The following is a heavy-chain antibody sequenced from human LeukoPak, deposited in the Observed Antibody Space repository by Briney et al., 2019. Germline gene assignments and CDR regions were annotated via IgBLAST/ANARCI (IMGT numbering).Heavy chain of an antibody. CDR3: ARVMNNRVGYYDSSGYYDY. CDR2: INPNSGGT. D-gene: IGHD3-22*01. V-gene: IGHV1-2*02. CDR1: GYTFTVYY. Sequence: ASVKVSCKASGYTFTVYYMHWVRQAPGQGLEWMGWINPNSGGTNYAQKLQGRVTMTTDTSTSTAYMELRSLRSDDTAVYYCARVMNNRVGYYDSSGYYDYWGQGTLVTVSS. J-gene: IGHJ4*02.